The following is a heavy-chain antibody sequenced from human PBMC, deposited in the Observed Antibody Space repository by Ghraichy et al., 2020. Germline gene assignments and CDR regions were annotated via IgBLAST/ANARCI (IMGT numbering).Heavy chain of an antibody. CDR2: IYYSGST. V-gene: IGHV4-59*08. CDR1: GGSISSYY. CDR3: ARHRDVEAELDY. D-gene: IGHD3-10*01. Sequence: SETLSLTCTVSGGSISSYYWSWIRQPPGKGLEWIGYIYYSGSTNYNPSLKSRVTISVDTSKNQFSLKLSSVTAADTAVYYCARHRDVEAELDYWGQGTLVTVSS. J-gene: IGHJ4*02.